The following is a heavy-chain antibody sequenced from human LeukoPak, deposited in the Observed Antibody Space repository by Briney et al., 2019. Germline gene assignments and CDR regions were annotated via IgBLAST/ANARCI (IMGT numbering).Heavy chain of an antibody. D-gene: IGHD1-1*01. CDR2: IYPGDSDT. Sequence: GESLKISCKGSGYSFTSYWIGWVRQMPGKGLEWMGIIYPGDSDTRYSPSFQGQVTISADESISTAYLQWSSLKASDTAMYYCARSPGSPLYYYYYMDVWGKGTTVTVSS. V-gene: IGHV5-51*01. CDR3: ARSPGSPLYYYYYMDV. CDR1: GYSFTSYW. J-gene: IGHJ6*03.